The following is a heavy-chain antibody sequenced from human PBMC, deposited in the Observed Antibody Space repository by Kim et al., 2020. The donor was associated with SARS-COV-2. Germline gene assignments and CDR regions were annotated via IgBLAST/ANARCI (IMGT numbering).Heavy chain of an antibody. J-gene: IGHJ5*02. Sequence: SETLSLTCAVYGGSFSGYYWSWIRQPPGKGLEWIGEINHSGSTNYNPSLKSRVTISVDTSKNQFSLKLSSVTAADTAVYYCARGRPFQVGATSGWFDPWGQGTLVTVSS. CDR2: INHSGST. V-gene: IGHV4-34*01. D-gene: IGHD1-26*01. CDR1: GGSFSGYY. CDR3: ARGRPFQVGATSGWFDP.